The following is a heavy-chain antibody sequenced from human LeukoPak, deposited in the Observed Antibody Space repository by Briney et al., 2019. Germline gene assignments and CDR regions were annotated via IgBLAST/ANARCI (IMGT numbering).Heavy chain of an antibody. CDR1: RGTFSSYA. CDR2: IIPIFGTA. V-gene: IGHV1-69*13. D-gene: IGHD2-2*01. J-gene: IGHJ5*02. Sequence: SVKVSCKASRGTFSSYAISWVRQAPGQGLEWMGGIIPIFGTAYYAQKFQGRVTITADESTSTAHMELSSLRSEDTAVYYCARDARHRYCSSTTCYRGWLDPWGQGTLVTVSS. CDR3: ARDARHRYCSSTTCYRGWLDP.